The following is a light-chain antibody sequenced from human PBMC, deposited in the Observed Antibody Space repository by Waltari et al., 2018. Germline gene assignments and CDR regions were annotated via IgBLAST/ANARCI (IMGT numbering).Light chain of an antibody. J-gene: IGLJ2*01. Sequence: SSVLTQDPAVSAALGQTIRITCRGASPRKSAACCYQVKTEQAPVLVKFGKERRASGVPDRISGESSEATSSLIITGAQAEDEADYYCSTRNGRASQVVFAGGTKVTVL. CDR1: SPRKSA. V-gene: IGLV3-19*01. CDR2: GKE. CDR3: STRNGRASQVV.